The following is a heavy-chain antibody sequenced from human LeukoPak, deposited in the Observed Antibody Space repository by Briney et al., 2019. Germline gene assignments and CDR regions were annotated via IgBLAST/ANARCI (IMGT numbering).Heavy chain of an antibody. V-gene: IGHV3-23*01. CDR3: AKMRPEIVVVAEIDY. Sequence: PGGSLRLSCVASGFTFSRYAMSWVRQAPGKGLEWVSAISGTGISTYYADSVKGRFTISRDNSKNTLYLQMNSLRAEGTAVYYCAKMRPEIVVVAEIDYWGQGTLVTVSS. CDR1: GFTFSRYA. D-gene: IGHD2-15*01. J-gene: IGHJ4*02. CDR2: ISGTGIST.